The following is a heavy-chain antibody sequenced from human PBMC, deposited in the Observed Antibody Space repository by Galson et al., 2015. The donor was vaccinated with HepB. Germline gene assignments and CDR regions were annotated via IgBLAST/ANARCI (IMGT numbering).Heavy chain of an antibody. D-gene: IGHD4-23*01. CDR2: IYSGGNT. V-gene: IGHV3-53*01. Sequence: SLRLSCAASGFTVSSNYMSWVRQAPGKGLECVSVIYSGGNTYYADSVKGRFTISRDNSKSTLYLQMNSLRAEDTAVYYCARDGRPDYGGMPFDYWGQGTLVTVSS. CDR3: ARDGRPDYGGMPFDY. CDR1: GFTVSSNY. J-gene: IGHJ4*02.